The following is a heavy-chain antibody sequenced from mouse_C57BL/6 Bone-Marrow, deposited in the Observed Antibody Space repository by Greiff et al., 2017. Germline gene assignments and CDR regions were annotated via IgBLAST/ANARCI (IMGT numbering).Heavy chain of an antibody. J-gene: IGHJ2*01. CDR2: FYPGSGSI. Sequence: VQLKESGAELVKPGASVKLSCKASGYTFTEYTIHWVKQRSGQGLEWIGWFYPGSGSITYTEKFKGKATLTADKASSTVYMQLSRLTSEDSAVYFCARHEEFDRYFDYWGQGTTLTVSS. V-gene: IGHV1-62-2*01. CDR3: ARHEEFDRYFDY. CDR1: GYTFTEYT.